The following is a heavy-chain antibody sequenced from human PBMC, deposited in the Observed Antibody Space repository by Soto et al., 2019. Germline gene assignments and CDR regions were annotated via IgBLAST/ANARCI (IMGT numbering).Heavy chain of an antibody. J-gene: IGHJ5*02. Sequence: SETLSLTCTVSGGSIGSYHWSWVRQPPGKGLEWIASVYYTGTTDYNPSLGSRVTISIDAPENQISLKLTSVTAADTAFYYCARDTVLTGMFDLWGQGTLVTVSS. CDR1: GGSIGSYH. CDR2: VYYTGTT. CDR3: ARDTVLTGMFDL. D-gene: IGHD4-17*01. V-gene: IGHV4-59*01.